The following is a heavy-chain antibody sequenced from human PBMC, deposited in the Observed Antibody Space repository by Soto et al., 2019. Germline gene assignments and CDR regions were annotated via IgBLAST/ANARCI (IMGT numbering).Heavy chain of an antibody. CDR1: GYTFTSYA. CDR2: INAGNGNT. J-gene: IGHJ4*02. V-gene: IGHV1-3*01. CDR3: ARDRTYIMITFGGVIAPDY. Sequence: ASVKVSCKASGYTFTSYAMHWVRQAPGQRLEWMGWINAGNGNTKYSQKFQGRVTITRDTSASTAYMELSSLRSEDTAVYYCARDRTYIMITFGGVIAPDYWGQGTLVTVSS. D-gene: IGHD3-16*02.